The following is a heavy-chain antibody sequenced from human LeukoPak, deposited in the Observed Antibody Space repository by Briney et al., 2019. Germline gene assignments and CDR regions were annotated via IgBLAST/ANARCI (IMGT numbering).Heavy chain of an antibody. V-gene: IGHV3-30*02. CDR2: IRYDGSNK. D-gene: IGHD6-13*01. Sequence: GGSLRLSCAASGFTFSSYGMHWVRQAPGKGLEWVAFIRYDGSNKYYADSVKGRFTISRDNSKNTLYLQMNSLRAEDTAVYYRAKYTVDSAAAGKGVFDYWGQGTLVTVSS. J-gene: IGHJ4*02. CDR3: AKYTVDSAAAGKGVFDY. CDR1: GFTFSSYG.